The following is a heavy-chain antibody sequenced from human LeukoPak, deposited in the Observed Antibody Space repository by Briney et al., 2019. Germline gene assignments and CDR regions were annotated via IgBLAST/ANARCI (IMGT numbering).Heavy chain of an antibody. CDR3: ARHGGGYNYFDF. V-gene: IGHV4-59*08. CDR1: GDSISYYY. J-gene: IGHJ4*02. D-gene: IGHD5-24*01. Sequence: SETLSLTCTVSGDSISYYYWSWIRQPPGKGLEWIGYIYYSGSTDYNPSLKSRVTISVDTSKNQFSLKLSSMTAADTAVYYCARHGGGYNYFDFWGQGTLVTVSS. CDR2: IYYSGST.